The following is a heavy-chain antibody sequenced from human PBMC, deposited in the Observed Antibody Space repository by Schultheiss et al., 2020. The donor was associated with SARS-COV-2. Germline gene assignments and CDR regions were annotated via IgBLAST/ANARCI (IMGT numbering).Heavy chain of an antibody. CDR3: ARGQGEATPSNWFDP. J-gene: IGHJ5*02. CDR1: GYSISSGYY. V-gene: IGHV4-38-2*01. CDR2: ISHSGST. D-gene: IGHD5-12*01. Sequence: SQTLSLTCAVSGYSISSGYYWGWIRQPPGKGLEWIGSISHSGSTYYNPSLKSRVTISVDTSKNQFSLKLSSVTAADTAVYYCARGQGEATPSNWFDPWGQGTLVTVSS.